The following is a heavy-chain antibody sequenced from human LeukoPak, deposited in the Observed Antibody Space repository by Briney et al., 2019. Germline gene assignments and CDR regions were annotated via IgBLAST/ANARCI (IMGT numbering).Heavy chain of an antibody. CDR2: IYSAGTT. J-gene: IGHJ3*02. D-gene: IGHD2-15*01. V-gene: IGHV3-53*01. Sequence: GGSLRLSCAASGFTVSSNYMSWVRQAPGKGLDWVSVIYSAGTTYYADSVKGRFTISRDNSKNTLYLQMNSLRAEDTAVYYCARDSPLHDAFDIWGQGTMVTVSS. CDR1: GFTVSSNY. CDR3: ARDSPLHDAFDI.